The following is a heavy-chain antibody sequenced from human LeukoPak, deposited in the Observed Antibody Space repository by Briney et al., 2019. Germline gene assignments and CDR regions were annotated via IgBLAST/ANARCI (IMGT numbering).Heavy chain of an antibody. CDR1: GGSISSYY. CDR2: IYYSGST. CDR3: ARTGFSSRIDY. V-gene: IGHV4-59*08. Sequence: SSETLSLTCTVSGGSISSYYWSWIRQPPGKGLEWIGYIYYSGSTNYNPSLKSRVTISVDTSKNQFSLKLSSVTAADTAVYYCARTGFSSRIDYWGQGTLVTVSS. D-gene: IGHD6-13*01. J-gene: IGHJ4*02.